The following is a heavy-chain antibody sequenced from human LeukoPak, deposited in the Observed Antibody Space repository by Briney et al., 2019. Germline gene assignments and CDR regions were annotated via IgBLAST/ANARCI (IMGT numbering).Heavy chain of an antibody. CDR1: GFTFSSYA. J-gene: IGHJ4*02. CDR2: IYASGSAT. Sequence: GGSLRLSCAASGFTFSSYAMTWVRQAPGKGLEWVSGIYASGSATHYADTVKGRFTISRDNSKNTLYLQMNSLRAEDTAVYYCARASSVGATVYFDYWGQGTLVTVSS. CDR3: ARASSVGATVYFDY. D-gene: IGHD1-26*01. V-gene: IGHV3-23*01.